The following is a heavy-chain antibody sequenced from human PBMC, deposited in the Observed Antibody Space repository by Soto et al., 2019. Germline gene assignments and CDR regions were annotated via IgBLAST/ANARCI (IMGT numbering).Heavy chain of an antibody. Sequence: PGESLKISCKGSGYSFTSYWIGWVRQMPGKGLEWMGIIYPGDSDTRYSPSFQGQVTISPDKPISTAYLQWSSLKASDTAMYYCARGMITFGGVIVQDAFDIWGQGTMVTVSS. V-gene: IGHV5-51*01. CDR3: ARGMITFGGVIVQDAFDI. CDR1: GYSFTSYW. J-gene: IGHJ3*02. D-gene: IGHD3-16*02. CDR2: IYPGDSDT.